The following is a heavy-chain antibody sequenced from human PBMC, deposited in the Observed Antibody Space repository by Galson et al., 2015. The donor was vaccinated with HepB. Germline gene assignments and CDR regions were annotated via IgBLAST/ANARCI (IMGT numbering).Heavy chain of an antibody. CDR1: GGSIDSYY. D-gene: IGHD2-2*01. V-gene: IGHV4-59*01. CDR3: ARQEYQLLSRRVSFIDS. Sequence: ETLSLTCTVSGGSIDSYYWSWIRQPPGKGLEWIGYIYSSGSTHYNPSLKSRVFISLDTSKNQFSLKLSSVTAADTAVYYCARQEYQLLSRRVSFIDSWGQGTLFTFSS. J-gene: IGHJ5*01. CDR2: IYSSGST.